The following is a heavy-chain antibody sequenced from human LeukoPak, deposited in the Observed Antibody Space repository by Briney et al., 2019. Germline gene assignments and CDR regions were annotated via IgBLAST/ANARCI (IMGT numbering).Heavy chain of an antibody. CDR2: IYASGST. J-gene: IGHJ5*02. V-gene: IGHV4-4*07. Sequence: PSETLSLTCTVSGGSISSYYWSWIRQPAGKGLEWIGRIYASGSTNYNPSLKSTVTMSVDSSKNQLSLKLSSVTAADTAVYYCARDQRSTTYYDILTNNWFDPWGQGTLVTVSS. D-gene: IGHD3-9*01. CDR1: GGSISSYY. CDR3: ARDQRSTTYYDILTNNWFDP.